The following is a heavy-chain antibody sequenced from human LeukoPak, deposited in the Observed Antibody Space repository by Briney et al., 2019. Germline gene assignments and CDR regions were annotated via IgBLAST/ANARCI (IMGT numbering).Heavy chain of an antibody. CDR2: IYWDDDK. J-gene: IGHJ4*02. V-gene: IGHV2-5*02. D-gene: IGHD1-7*01. CDR3: AHFKGWNYCFDY. CDR1: GFSLSTSGMG. Sequence: SGPTLVKPTQTLTLTCTFSGFSLSTSGMGVGWIRQPPGKALEWLALIYWDDDKRYSPSLKSRLTITKDTSKNQVVLTMTNMDPVDTATYYCAHFKGWNYCFDYWGQGTLVTVSS.